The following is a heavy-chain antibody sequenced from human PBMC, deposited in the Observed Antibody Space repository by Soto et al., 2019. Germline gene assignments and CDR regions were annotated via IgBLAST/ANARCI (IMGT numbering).Heavy chain of an antibody. Sequence: PGGSLRLSCAASGFTFSSYAMSWVRQAPGKGLEWVSAISGSGGSTYYADSVKGRFTISRDNSKNTLYLQMNSLRAEDTAVYYCAKWGSYGHIGDILGFGFDYWGQGTLVTVSS. J-gene: IGHJ4*02. CDR1: GFTFSSYA. CDR2: ISGSGGST. V-gene: IGHV3-23*01. CDR3: AKWGSYGHIGDILGFGFDY. D-gene: IGHD5-18*01.